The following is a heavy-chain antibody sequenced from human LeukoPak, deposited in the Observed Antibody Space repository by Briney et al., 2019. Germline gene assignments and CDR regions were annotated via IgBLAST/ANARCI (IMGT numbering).Heavy chain of an antibody. CDR2: IKQDGSEK. J-gene: IGHJ4*02. V-gene: IGHV3-7*03. Sequence: GGSLRLSCVASGFTFSSSWMSWVRQAPGKGLEWVANIKQDGSEKYYVDSVKGRFTISRDNAKNSLYLQLNSLRAEDTAVYYCARARGGYDFDYWGQGTLVTVSS. D-gene: IGHD5-12*01. CDR1: GFTFSSSW. CDR3: ARARGGYDFDY.